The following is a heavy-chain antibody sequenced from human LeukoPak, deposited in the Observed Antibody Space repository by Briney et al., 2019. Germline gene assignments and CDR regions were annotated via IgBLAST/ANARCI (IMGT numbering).Heavy chain of an antibody. J-gene: IGHJ4*02. CDR2: IYYSGST. D-gene: IGHD2-2*01. V-gene: IGHV4-39*07. CDR3: ARDGLLGSTPFDY. Sequence: SETLSLTCTVSGGSISSSSYYWGWIRQPPGKGLEWIGSIYYSGSTYYNPSLKSRVTISVGTSKNQFSLKLSSVTAADTAVYYCARDGLLGSTPFDYWGQGTLVTVSS. CDR1: GGSISSSSYY.